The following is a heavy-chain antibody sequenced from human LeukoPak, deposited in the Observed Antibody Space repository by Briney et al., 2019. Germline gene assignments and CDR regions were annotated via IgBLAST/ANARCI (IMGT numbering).Heavy chain of an antibody. Sequence: GGSLRLSCAASGFTFSSNWMSWVRQAPGKGLEWVANINQYESEKYYVDSVKGRFTTSRDNVKNSLYLQMNSLRVEDTAMYYCAMGDYFDYWGQGTLVTVSS. V-gene: IGHV3-7*01. CDR2: INQYESEK. J-gene: IGHJ4*02. CDR3: AMGDYFDY. CDR1: GFTFSSNW.